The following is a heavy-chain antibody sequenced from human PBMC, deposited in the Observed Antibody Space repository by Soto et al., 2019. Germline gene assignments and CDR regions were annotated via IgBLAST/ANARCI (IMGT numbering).Heavy chain of an antibody. CDR2: ISWNSGSI. CDR3: AKGYQLLYTEEMDV. D-gene: IGHD2-2*02. CDR1: GFTFDDYA. Sequence: EVQLVESGGGLVQPGRSLRLSCAASGFTFDDYAMHWVRQAPGKGLEWVSGISWNSGSIGYADSVKGRFTISRDNAKNSLYLQMNSLRAEDTALYYCAKGYQLLYTEEMDVWGQGTTVTVSS. J-gene: IGHJ6*02. V-gene: IGHV3-9*01.